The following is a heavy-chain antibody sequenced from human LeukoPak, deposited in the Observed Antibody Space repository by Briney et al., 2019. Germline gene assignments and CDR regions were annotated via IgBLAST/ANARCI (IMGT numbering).Heavy chain of an antibody. V-gene: IGHV1-69*04. D-gene: IGHD3-16*01. J-gene: IGHJ4*02. CDR2: IIPILGIA. CDR3: ARDIPRTYWLRGGGPN. CDR1: GGTFSSYA. Sequence: AASVKVSCKASGGTFSSYAISWVRQAPGQGLEWMGRIIPILGIANYAQKFQGRVTITADKSTSTAYMELSSLRSEDTAVYYCARDIPRTYWLRGGGPNWGQGTLVTVSS.